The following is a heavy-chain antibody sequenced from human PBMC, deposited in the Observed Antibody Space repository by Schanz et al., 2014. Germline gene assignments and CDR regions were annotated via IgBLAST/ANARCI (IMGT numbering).Heavy chain of an antibody. CDR1: GGTFSTYP. J-gene: IGHJ6*02. Sequence: QVQLVQSGAEVKKPGSSMKVSCKASGGTFSTYPINWLRQAPGQGLEWMGWIGGHSGDTRYAQQFQGRVTMTTDTSTSTAYMELRSLRSDDTAVYYCARVQDDILTGSEYYYGMDVWGQGTTVTVSS. D-gene: IGHD3-9*01. V-gene: IGHV1-18*04. CDR2: IGGHSGDT. CDR3: ARVQDDILTGSEYYYGMDV.